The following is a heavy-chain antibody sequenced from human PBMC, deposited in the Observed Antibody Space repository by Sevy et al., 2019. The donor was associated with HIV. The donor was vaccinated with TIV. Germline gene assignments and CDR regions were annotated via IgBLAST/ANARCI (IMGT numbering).Heavy chain of an antibody. CDR3: ARFYDRRDCYMDV. D-gene: IGHD3-22*01. Sequence: SETLSLTCAVYGGSFSGYYWSWIRQPPGKGLEWIGEINHSGSTNYNPSLKSRVTISVDPSKNQFTLNLSSVTAADTAVYYCARFYDRRDCYMDVWGKGTTVTVSS. J-gene: IGHJ6*03. CDR2: INHSGST. CDR1: GGSFSGYY. V-gene: IGHV4-34*01.